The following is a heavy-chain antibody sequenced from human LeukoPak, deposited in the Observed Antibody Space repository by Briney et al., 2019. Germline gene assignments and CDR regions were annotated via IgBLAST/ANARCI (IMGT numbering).Heavy chain of an antibody. D-gene: IGHD4-17*01. Sequence: GGPLRLSCAASGITFSSYWVHWVRQAPGKGLVWVSRINSDGSITSYADSVKGRFTISRDNAKNTLYLQMNSLRADDTAVYYCARGGDYGDFGYWGQGTLVTVSS. CDR2: INSDGSIT. J-gene: IGHJ4*02. CDR3: ARGGDYGDFGY. CDR1: GITFSSYW. V-gene: IGHV3-74*01.